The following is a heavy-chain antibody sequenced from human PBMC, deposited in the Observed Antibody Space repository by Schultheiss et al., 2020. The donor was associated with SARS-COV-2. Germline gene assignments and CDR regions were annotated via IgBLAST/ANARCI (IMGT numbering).Heavy chain of an antibody. V-gene: IGHV4-34*01. J-gene: IGHJ4*02. D-gene: IGHD1-14*01. CDR1: GGSFSGYY. CDR2: INHSGST. Sequence: SETLSLTCAVYGGSFSGYYWSWIRQPPGKGLEWIGEINHSGSTYYNPSLKSRVTISVDRSKNQFSLKLSSVTAADTAVYYCARSRRYYYVHWGQGTLVTVSS. CDR3: ARSRRYYYVH.